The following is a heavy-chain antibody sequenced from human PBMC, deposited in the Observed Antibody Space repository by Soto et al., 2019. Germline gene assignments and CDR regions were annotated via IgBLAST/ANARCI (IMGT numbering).Heavy chain of an antibody. CDR3: AKVGTGYYWYYFDY. CDR1: GFTFSSYG. Sequence: QVQLVESGGGVVQPGRSLRLSCAASGFTFSSYGMHWVRQAPGKGLEWVAVISYDGSNKYYADSVKGRFTISRDNSKNTLYLQMNSLRAEDTAVYYCAKVGTGYYWYYFDYWGQGTLVTVSS. V-gene: IGHV3-30*18. CDR2: ISYDGSNK. D-gene: IGHD3-22*01. J-gene: IGHJ4*02.